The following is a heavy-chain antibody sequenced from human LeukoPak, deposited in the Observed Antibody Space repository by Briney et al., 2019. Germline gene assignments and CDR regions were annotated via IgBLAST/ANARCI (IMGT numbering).Heavy chain of an antibody. Sequence: ASVKVSCKASGYTFTSYDINWVRQATGQGLEWMGWMNPNSGNTGYAQKFQGRVTMTRNTSISTAYMELSSLRSEDTAVYYCAARPYYYDSSGYLGGGYYSMDVWGKGTTVTVSS. V-gene: IGHV1-8*01. CDR2: MNPNSGNT. CDR1: GYTFTSYD. J-gene: IGHJ6*03. D-gene: IGHD3-22*01. CDR3: AARPYYYDSSGYLGGGYYSMDV.